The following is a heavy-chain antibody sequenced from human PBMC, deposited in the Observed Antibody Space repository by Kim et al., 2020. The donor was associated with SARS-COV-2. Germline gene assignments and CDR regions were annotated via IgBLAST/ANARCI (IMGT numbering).Heavy chain of an antibody. CDR3: ARNPMDTAMVTGVEGYYFDY. V-gene: IGHV4-39*07. D-gene: IGHD5-18*01. CDR1: GGSISSSSYY. Sequence: SETLSLTCTVSGGSISSSSYYWGWIRQPPGKGLEWIGSIYYSGSTYYNPSLKSRVTISVDTSKNQFSLKLSSVTAADTAVYYCARNPMDTAMVTGVEGYYFDYSGQGTLVTVSS. J-gene: IGHJ4*02. CDR2: IYYSGST.